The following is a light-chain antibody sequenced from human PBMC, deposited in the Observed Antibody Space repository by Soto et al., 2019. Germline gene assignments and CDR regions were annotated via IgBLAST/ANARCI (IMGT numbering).Light chain of an antibody. J-gene: IGLJ3*02. CDR3: CSYGVRSTYV. Sequence: QSALTQPASVSGSPGQSITISCAGTMRDIGAYNLVSWYQQHPGKAPKLMIYEGSKRPTGVSNRFSGSKSANTASLTISGLQPEDEAEYYCCSYGVRSTYVFGGGTKLTVL. CDR2: EGS. V-gene: IGLV2-23*01. CDR1: MRDIGAYNL.